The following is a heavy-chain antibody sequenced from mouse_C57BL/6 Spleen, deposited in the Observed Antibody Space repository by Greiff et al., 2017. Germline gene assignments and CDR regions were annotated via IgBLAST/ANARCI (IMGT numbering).Heavy chain of an antibody. V-gene: IGHV14-2*01. CDR3: AMITTVVATDWYFDV. Sequence: VQLQQSGAELAKPGASVKLSCTASGFNIKDYYMHWVKQRTEQGLEWIGRIDPEDGETKYAPKFQGKATITADTSSNTAYLQLSSLTSEDTAVYYCAMITTVVATDWYFDVWGTGTTVTVSS. CDR1: GFNIKDYY. D-gene: IGHD1-1*01. J-gene: IGHJ1*03. CDR2: IDPEDGET.